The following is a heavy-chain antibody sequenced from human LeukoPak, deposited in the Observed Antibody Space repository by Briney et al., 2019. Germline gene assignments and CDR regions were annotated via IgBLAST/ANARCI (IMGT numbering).Heavy chain of an antibody. J-gene: IGHJ4*02. CDR3: ARGLTTSDY. Sequence: PGRSLILSCAASGFIFSNYAMHWVRQAPGEGLKWVAVIWYDGSNEQYADSVKGRFTISRDNSKNTLYLQMNSLRAEDTALYYCARGLTTSDYWGQGTLVTVSS. V-gene: IGHV3-33*01. CDR1: GFIFSNYA. D-gene: IGHD4-17*01. CDR2: IWYDGSNE.